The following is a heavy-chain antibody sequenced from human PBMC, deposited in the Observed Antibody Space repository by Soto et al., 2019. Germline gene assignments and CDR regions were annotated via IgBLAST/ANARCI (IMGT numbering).Heavy chain of an antibody. J-gene: IGHJ4*02. D-gene: IGHD5-18*01. CDR1: GGSVTSDEDY. V-gene: IGHV4-30-4*01. CDR2: ISNSGST. CDR3: ATESGSTYGYFDH. Sequence: SETLSLTCTVSGGSVTSDEDYWTWIRQSPGKGLEWIGYISNSGSTGYNPSLKTRLSMSVDRSKNQFTLRLTSVTAADTAVYFCATESGSTYGYFDHWGQGTQVTSPQ.